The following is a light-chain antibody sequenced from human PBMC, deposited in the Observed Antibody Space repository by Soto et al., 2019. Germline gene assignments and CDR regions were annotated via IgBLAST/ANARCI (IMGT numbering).Light chain of an antibody. CDR1: QSVNRY. Sequence: EIVLTQSPATLSLSPGERATLSCWASQSVNRYLVWYQQKPGHAPRLLMYDASKRATGFPARFSGSGSGTDFTLTISSLGPEDFAVYYCQQRDIWPWTFGQGTKVDIK. J-gene: IGKJ1*01. CDR3: QQRDIWPWT. V-gene: IGKV3-11*01. CDR2: DAS.